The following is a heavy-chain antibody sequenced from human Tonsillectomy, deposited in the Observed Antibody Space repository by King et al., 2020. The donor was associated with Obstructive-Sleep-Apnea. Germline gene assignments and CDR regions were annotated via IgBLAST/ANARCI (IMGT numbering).Heavy chain of an antibody. CDR2: SSYDGSNK. D-gene: IGHD6-19*01. CDR3: AKAPQQWLVDNYFDY. CDR1: GFTFSSYG. J-gene: IGHJ4*02. V-gene: IGHV3-30*18. Sequence: VQLVESGGGVVQPGRSLRLSCAASGFTFSSYGMHWVRQAPGKGLEWVAVSSYDGSNKYYADSVKGRFTISRDNSKNTLYLQMNSLRAEDTAVYYCAKAPQQWLVDNYFDYWGQGTLVTVSS.